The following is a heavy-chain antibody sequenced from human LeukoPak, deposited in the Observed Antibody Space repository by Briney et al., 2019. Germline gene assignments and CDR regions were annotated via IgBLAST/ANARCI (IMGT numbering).Heavy chain of an antibody. D-gene: IGHD2-21*01. Sequence: SETLSLTCTVSGGPIRNYYWSWIRQPAGKGLELIERMHSSGSTNSNPSLKSRVTMSVCTSKSRFSLKRSCVTAADTAVYYCARGGIGTSLDYWGQGTLGTVSS. V-gene: IGHV4-4*07. CDR1: GGPIRNYY. CDR2: MHSSGST. CDR3: ARGGIGTSLDY. J-gene: IGHJ4*02.